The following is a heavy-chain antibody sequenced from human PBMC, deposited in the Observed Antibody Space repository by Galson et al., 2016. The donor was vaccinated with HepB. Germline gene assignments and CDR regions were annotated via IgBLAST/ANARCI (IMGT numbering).Heavy chain of an antibody. J-gene: IGHJ6*04. V-gene: IGHV3-23*01. D-gene: IGHD3-10*01. CDR2: IHGAGRDT. Sequence: SLRLSCAASGFTFKNFAMTWVRQAPGKGLEWVSSIHGAGRDTFYADSVKGRFTISRDNSKSTVYLQMSSLRAEDTAVYYCAKDFYGSGSYYSLAMDVWGKGTTVTVSS. CDR1: GFTFKNFA. CDR3: AKDFYGSGSYYSLAMDV.